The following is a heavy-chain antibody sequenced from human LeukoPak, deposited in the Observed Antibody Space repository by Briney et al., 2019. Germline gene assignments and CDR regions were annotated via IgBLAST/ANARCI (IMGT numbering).Heavy chain of an antibody. Sequence: ASVKVSCKASGYTFIGYYIHWVRQAPGQGLEWMGRINPNGGGTNYAQRFQGRVTMTGDTSITTAYMELSSLTFDDTAVYYCARDREQGPRFDPWGQGTLVTVSS. V-gene: IGHV1-2*06. J-gene: IGHJ5*02. CDR3: ARDREQGPRFDP. CDR1: GYTFIGYY. D-gene: IGHD1-26*01. CDR2: INPNGGGT.